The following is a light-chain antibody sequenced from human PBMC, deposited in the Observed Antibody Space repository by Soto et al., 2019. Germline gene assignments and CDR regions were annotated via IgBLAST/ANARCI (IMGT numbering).Light chain of an antibody. V-gene: IGKV1-39*01. J-gene: IGKJ1*01. Sequence: DIQMTQSPSSLSASVGDRVTITCRASQSISSYLNWYQQKPGKAPKLLMYAASSLQSGVPSRFSGSGSGTDFTLTISSLQPEDFAMYYCQQSYSKPRTFGEGTKVEIK. CDR1: QSISSY. CDR2: AAS. CDR3: QQSYSKPRT.